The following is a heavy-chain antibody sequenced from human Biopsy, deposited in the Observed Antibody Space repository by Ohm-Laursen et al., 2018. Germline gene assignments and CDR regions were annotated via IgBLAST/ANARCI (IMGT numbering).Heavy chain of an antibody. CDR3: AKGYTDYSDSSGFSYYFRY. CDR2: IFTSGST. J-gene: IGHJ4*02. CDR1: GASISDYY. D-gene: IGHD3-22*01. Sequence: GTLSLTCAVSGASISDYYCVWIRQPARKGLEWIGLIFTSGSTTYNPSLRSRVTMSVDTSKNQFTLKLSSVTAADTAIYYCAKGYTDYSDSSGFSYYFRYWGQGTLVTVSS. V-gene: IGHV4-4*07.